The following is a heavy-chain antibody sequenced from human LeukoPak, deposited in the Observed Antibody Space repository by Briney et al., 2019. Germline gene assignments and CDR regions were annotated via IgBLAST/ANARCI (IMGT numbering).Heavy chain of an antibody. CDR3: ARDASNAGGFDY. CDR1: GGSISSGGYY. V-gene: IGHV4-31*03. CDR2: IYYSGST. Sequence: SQTLSFTCTVSGGSISSGGYYWSWIRQHPGKGLEWIGYIYYSGSTYYNPSLKSRVTISVDTSKNQFSLKLSSVTAADTAVYYCARDASNAGGFDYWGQGTLVTVSS. J-gene: IGHJ4*02. D-gene: IGHD2-2*01.